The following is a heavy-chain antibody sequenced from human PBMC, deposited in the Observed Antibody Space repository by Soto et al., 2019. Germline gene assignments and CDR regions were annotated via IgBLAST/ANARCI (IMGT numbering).Heavy chain of an antibody. CDR3: TRQDPIFAVENDAFDI. CDR1: GFTFGSSP. J-gene: IGHJ3*02. V-gene: IGHV3-23*01. CDR2: ITDNGGRT. D-gene: IGHD3-3*01. Sequence: LRLSCAASGFTFGSSPMSWVRQAPGKGLEWVSSITDNGGRTYHADSVKGRFTISRDNSKNTLYLQMNSLRTEDTAVYFCTRQDPIFAVENDAFDIWGQGTMVTVSS.